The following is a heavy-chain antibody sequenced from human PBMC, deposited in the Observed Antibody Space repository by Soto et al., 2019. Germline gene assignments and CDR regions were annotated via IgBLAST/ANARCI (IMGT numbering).Heavy chain of an antibody. V-gene: IGHV3-15*07. CDR2: IKNRKEGGTT. CDR3: ATGTGTVAD. Sequence: GGSLRLSCAASGFTFSKACINWVRPAPGKGLEWGGRIKNRKEGGTTDYGAPVKVRFSFLRDDSKNTVYLQMNSLKTEDTAVYYCATGTGTVADWGQGALVTVSS. J-gene: IGHJ4*02. CDR1: GFTFSKAC. D-gene: IGHD1-7*01.